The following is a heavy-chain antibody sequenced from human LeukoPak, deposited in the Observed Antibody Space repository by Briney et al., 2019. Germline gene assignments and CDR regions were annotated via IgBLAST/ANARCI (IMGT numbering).Heavy chain of an antibody. D-gene: IGHD1-26*01. CDR1: GFTFSDCA. CDR3: ARGSGSYYSSHKTPVDY. V-gene: IGHV4-34*01. Sequence: PGGSLRLSCAASGFTFSDCAMSWIRQPPGKGLEWIGEINHSGSTNYNPSLKSRVTISVDTSKNQFSLKLSSVTAADTAVYYCARGSGSYYSSHKTPVDYWGQGTLVTVSS. J-gene: IGHJ4*02. CDR2: INHSGST.